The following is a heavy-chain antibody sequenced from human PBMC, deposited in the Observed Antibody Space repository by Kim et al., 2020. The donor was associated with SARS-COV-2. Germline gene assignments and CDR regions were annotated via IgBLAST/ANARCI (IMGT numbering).Heavy chain of an antibody. CDR3: ASGGTFDI. D-gene: IGHD3-10*01. Sequence: SGSTNYNPSLKGPVTISVDTSKNQFSLKLSSVTAADTAVYYCASGGTFDIWGQGTMVTVSS. CDR2: SGST. V-gene: IGHV4-4*09. J-gene: IGHJ3*02.